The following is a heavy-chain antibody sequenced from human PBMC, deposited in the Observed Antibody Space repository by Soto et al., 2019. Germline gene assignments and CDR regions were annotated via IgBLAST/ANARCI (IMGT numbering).Heavy chain of an antibody. J-gene: IGHJ6*02. CDR2: IIPIFGTA. CDR3: AREGQQLVPDYYYYYGMDV. CDR1: GGTFSSYA. V-gene: IGHV1-69*13. D-gene: IGHD6-13*01. Sequence: SVKVSCKASGGTFSSYAISWVRQAPGQGLEWMGGIIPIFGTANYAQKFQGRVTITADESTSTAYMELSSLRSEDTAVYYCAREGQQLVPDYYYYYGMDVWGQGTTVTVSS.